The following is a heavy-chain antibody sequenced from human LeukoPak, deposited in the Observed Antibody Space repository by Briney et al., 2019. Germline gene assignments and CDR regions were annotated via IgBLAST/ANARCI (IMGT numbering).Heavy chain of an antibody. CDR3: ARHASDGSNDIDY. D-gene: IGHD1-26*01. Sequence: SETLSLTCTVSGGSISSYYWSWIRQPPGKGLEWIGYIYYSGSTNYNPSLKSRVTISVDTSKNQFSLKLSSVTAADTAVYYCARHASDGSNDIDYWGQGTLVTVSS. CDR2: IYYSGST. J-gene: IGHJ4*02. V-gene: IGHV4-59*08. CDR1: GGSISSYY.